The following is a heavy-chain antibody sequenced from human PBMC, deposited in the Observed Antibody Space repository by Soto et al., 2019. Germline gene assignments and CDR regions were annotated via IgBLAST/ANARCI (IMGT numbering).Heavy chain of an antibody. D-gene: IGHD1-20*01. CDR3: ANDRAQGSYNWKRLRGYYYYYGMDV. J-gene: IGHJ6*02. CDR2: ISYYGSNK. Sequence: GGSLRLSCAASGFTFSSYAMRCVRQAPGGGLEWGAVISYYGSNKYYADSVKGRFTISRDNSKNTLYLQMNSRRAEDTAVYYCANDRAQGSYNWKRLRGYYYYYGMDVWGQGTTVTVS. V-gene: IGHV3-30*18. CDR1: GFTFSSYA.